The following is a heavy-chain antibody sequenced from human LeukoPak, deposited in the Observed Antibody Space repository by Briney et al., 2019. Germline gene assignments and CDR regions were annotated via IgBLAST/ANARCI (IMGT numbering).Heavy chain of an antibody. CDR1: GFTFSSYG. V-gene: IGHV3-23*01. Sequence: GGSLRLSCAASGFTFSSYGMSWVRQAPGKGLEWVSAISGSGGSTYYADFVKGRFTISRDNSKNTLYLQMNSLRAEDTAVYYCAKLAGTMIVVVPFFDYWGQGTLVTVSS. D-gene: IGHD3-22*01. J-gene: IGHJ4*02. CDR2: ISGSGGST. CDR3: AKLAGTMIVVVPFFDY.